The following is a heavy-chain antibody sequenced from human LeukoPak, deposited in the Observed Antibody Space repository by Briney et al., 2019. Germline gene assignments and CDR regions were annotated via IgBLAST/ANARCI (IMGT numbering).Heavy chain of an antibody. D-gene: IGHD2-2*01. CDR3: ARAGYCSSTSFEGPDY. CDR1: GGSISSYY. CDR2: IYYSGST. V-gene: IGHV4-59*01. Sequence: SETLSLTCTVSGGSISSYYRSWIRQPPGKGLEWIGYIYYSGSTNYNPSLKSRVTISVDTSKNQFSLKLSSVTAADTAVYYCARAGYCSSTSFEGPDYWGKRILVSVPS. J-gene: IGHJ4*02.